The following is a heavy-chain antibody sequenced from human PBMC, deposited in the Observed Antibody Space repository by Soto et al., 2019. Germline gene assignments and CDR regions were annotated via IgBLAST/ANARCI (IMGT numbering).Heavy chain of an antibody. D-gene: IGHD2-15*01. CDR3: ARDNYGGMLDV. J-gene: IGHJ4*02. V-gene: IGHV4-31*03. CDR2: IFFSGDT. Sequence: TLSLTCTVSGGSVLSGAHYWTWIRQRPGKGLEWIGKIFFSGDTHYNPALKSRLFFSIDTANNQFSLKLTSVTPADTAIYDCARDNYGGMLDVSGPGTLVTGSS. CDR1: GGSVLSGAHY.